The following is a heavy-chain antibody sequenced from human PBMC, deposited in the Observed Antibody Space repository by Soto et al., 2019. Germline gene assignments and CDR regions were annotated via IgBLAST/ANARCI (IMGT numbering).Heavy chain of an antibody. CDR2: ISGSGGST. CDR3: AKSAQGGFPTTFQH. D-gene: IGHD2-15*01. V-gene: IGHV3-23*01. Sequence: GGALRLSCDPSWFALWMHALTWVRPAPGKGLEWVSAISGSGGSTYYADSVKGRFTISSDNSKNTLYLQMNSLRAEDTAVYYCAKSAQGGFPTTFQHWGQGTLVTVSS. CDR1: WFALWMHA. J-gene: IGHJ1*01.